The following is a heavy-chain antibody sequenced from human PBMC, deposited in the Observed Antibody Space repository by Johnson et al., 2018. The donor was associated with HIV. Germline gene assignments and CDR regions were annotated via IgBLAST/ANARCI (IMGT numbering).Heavy chain of an antibody. CDR2: ISYDGSNK. Sequence: QVQLVESGGGVVQPGRSLRLSCAASGFTFSSYAMHWVRQAPGKGLEWVAVISYDGSNKDYADSVKGRFTISRDNSKNTLYLQMDSLRAEDMAVYYCTIPYYYDIGGYQWGPGTMVTVSS. D-gene: IGHD3-22*01. V-gene: IGHV3-30*14. J-gene: IGHJ3*01. CDR3: TIPYYYDIGGYQ. CDR1: GFTFSSYA.